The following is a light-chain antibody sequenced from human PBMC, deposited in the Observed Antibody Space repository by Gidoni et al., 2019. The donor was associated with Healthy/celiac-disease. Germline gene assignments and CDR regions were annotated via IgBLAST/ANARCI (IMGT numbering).Light chain of an antibody. CDR2: AAS. Sequence: IHMTQSPSSLSASVGDRVTITCRASQSISSYLNWYQQKPGKAPKLLIYAASSLQSGVPSRFSGSGSGTDFTLTISSLQPEDFATYYCQQSYSTPWTFXQXTKVEIK. J-gene: IGKJ1*01. CDR3: QQSYSTPWT. CDR1: QSISSY. V-gene: IGKV1-39*01.